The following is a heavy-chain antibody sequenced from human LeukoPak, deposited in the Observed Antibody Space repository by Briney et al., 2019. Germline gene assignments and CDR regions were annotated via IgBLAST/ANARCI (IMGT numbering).Heavy chain of an antibody. CDR2: INPNSGGT. V-gene: IGHV1-2*02. CDR1: GYTFTGYY. J-gene: IGHJ5*02. CDR3: ARGRIAARLSWFDP. Sequence: ASVKVSCKASGYTFTGYYMHWVRQAPGQGLEWMGWINPNSGGTNYAQKFQGRVTITRNTSISTAYMELSSLRSEDTAVYYCARGRIAARLSWFDPWGQGTLVTVSS. D-gene: IGHD6-6*01.